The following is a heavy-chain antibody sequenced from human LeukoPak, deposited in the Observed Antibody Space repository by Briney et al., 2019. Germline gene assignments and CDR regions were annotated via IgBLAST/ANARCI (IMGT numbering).Heavy chain of an antibody. D-gene: IGHD1-20*01. CDR2: IYYSGST. CDR1: GGSISSSSYY. Sequence: PSETLSLTCTVSGGSISSSSYYWGWIRQPPGKGLEWIGSIYYSGSTYYNPSLKGRVTISVDTSKNQFSLKLSSVTAADTAVYYCARHYNRDDLLDYWGQGTLVTVSS. CDR3: ARHYNRDDLLDY. V-gene: IGHV4-39*01. J-gene: IGHJ4*02.